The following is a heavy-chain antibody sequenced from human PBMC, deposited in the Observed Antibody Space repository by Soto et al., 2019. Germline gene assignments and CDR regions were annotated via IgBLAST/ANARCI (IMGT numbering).Heavy chain of an antibody. D-gene: IGHD2-2*01. Sequence: ASVKVSCKASGYTFTSYGISWVRQAPGQGLEWIGWISAYNGNTNYAQKLQGRVTMTTDTSTSTAYMELRSLRSDDTAVYYCARGLGYCSSTSCYAKHYYYMDVWGKGTTVTVSS. V-gene: IGHV1-18*01. J-gene: IGHJ6*03. CDR1: GYTFTSYG. CDR2: ISAYNGNT. CDR3: ARGLGYCSSTSCYAKHYYYMDV.